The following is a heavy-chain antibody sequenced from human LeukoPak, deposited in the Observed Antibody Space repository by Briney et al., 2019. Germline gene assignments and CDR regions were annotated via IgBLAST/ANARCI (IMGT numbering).Heavy chain of an antibody. CDR1: GYIFSDFY. CDR2: TSPKNLGT. Sequence: ASVKVSCKTSGYIFSDFYIHWVRQAPGQGLEWMGWTSPKNLGTNIARKFQHRVTMTLDTSISTAYLELSSLRSDDTAVYYCARDPPAGVAVAGPIEAVDYWGQGTLVTVSS. D-gene: IGHD6-19*01. J-gene: IGHJ4*02. CDR3: ARDPPAGVAVAGPIEAVDY. V-gene: IGHV1-2*02.